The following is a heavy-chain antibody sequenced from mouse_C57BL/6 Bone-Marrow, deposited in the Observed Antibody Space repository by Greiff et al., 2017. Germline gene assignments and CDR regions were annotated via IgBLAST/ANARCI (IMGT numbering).Heavy chain of an antibody. V-gene: IGHV1-82*01. CDR1: GYAFSSSW. CDR3: ASECGYYVNAMDY. J-gene: IGHJ4*01. D-gene: IGHD2-3*01. CDR2: IYPGDGDT. Sequence: QVQLQQSGPELVKPGASVKISCKASGYAFSSSWMNWVKQRPGKGLEWIGRIYPGDGDTNYNGKFKGKATLTADKSSSTAYMQLSSLTSEDSAVYFCASECGYYVNAMDYWGQGTSVTVSS.